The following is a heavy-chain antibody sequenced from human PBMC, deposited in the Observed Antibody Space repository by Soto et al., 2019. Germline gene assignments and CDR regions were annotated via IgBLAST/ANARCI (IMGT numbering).Heavy chain of an antibody. J-gene: IGHJ5*02. CDR2: IYYSGST. D-gene: IGHD3-10*01. V-gene: IGHV4-31*03. CDR1: GGSISSGGYY. CDR3: ARDRGSGSYYNSVPPFWFDP. Sequence: KPSETLSLTCTVSGGSISSGGYYWSWIRQHPGKGLEWIGYIYYSGSTYYNPSLKSRVTISVDTSKNQFSLKLSSVTAADTAVYYCARDRGSGSYYNSVPPFWFDPWGQGTLVTVSS.